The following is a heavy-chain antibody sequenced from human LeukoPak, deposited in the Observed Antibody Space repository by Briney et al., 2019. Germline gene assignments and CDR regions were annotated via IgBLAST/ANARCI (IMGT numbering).Heavy chain of an antibody. CDR2: INPNSGGT. CDR1: GYTFTGYY. CDR3: ARDRARITIFGTLGGEFDY. V-gene: IGHV1-2*02. D-gene: IGHD3-3*01. Sequence: GSVKVSCKASGYTFTGYYMHWVRQAPGQGLEWMGWINPNSGGTNYAQKFQGRVTMTRDTSISTAYMELSRLRSDDTAVYYCARDRARITIFGTLGGEFDYWGQGTLVTVSS. J-gene: IGHJ4*02.